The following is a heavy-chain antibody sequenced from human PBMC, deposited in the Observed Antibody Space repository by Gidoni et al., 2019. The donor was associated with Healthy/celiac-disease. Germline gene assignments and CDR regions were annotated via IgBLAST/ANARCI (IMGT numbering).Heavy chain of an antibody. J-gene: IGHJ4*02. CDR1: RTGGYY. Sequence: RTGGYYWSWIRQHPGKGLEWIGYIYYSGSTYYNPSLKSRVTISVDTSKNQFSLKLSSVTAADTAVYYCARDSGGWYSLDYWGQGTLVTVSS. CDR3: ARDSGGWYSLDY. D-gene: IGHD2-15*01. CDR2: IYYSGST. V-gene: IGHV4-31*02.